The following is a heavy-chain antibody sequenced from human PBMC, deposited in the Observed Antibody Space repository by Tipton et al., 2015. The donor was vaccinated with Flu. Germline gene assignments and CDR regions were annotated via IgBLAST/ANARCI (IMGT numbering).Heavy chain of an antibody. V-gene: IGHV3-33*01. CDR2: IWYDGSNK. J-gene: IGHJ4*02. CDR3: ARTDYGDYLFDY. CDR1: GFTFSSYG. Sequence: SGFTFSSYGVHWVRQAPGKGLEWVAVIWYDGSNKYYADSVKGRFTISRDNSKNTLYLQMNSLRAEDTAVYYCARTDYGDYLFDYWGQGTLVTVSS. D-gene: IGHD4-17*01.